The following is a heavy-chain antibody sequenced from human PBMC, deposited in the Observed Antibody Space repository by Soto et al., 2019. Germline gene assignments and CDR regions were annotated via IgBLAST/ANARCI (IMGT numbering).Heavy chain of an antibody. CDR1: GYTFTSYG. V-gene: IGHV1-18*01. Sequence: QVQLVQSGAEVKKPWASVKVSCKASGYTFTSYGISWVRQAPGQGLEWMGWISAYNGNTNYAQKLQGRVTMTTDTSTSTAYMELRSLRSDDTAVYYCARTIMITFGGVIGYFDPWGQGTLVTVSS. CDR2: ISAYNGNT. J-gene: IGHJ5*02. CDR3: ARTIMITFGGVIGYFDP. D-gene: IGHD3-16*02.